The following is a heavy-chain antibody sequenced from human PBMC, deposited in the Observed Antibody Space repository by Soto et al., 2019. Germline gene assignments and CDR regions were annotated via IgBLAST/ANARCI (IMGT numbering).Heavy chain of an antibody. J-gene: IGHJ4*02. V-gene: IGHV1-2*04. Sequence: GASVKGSCKASGYTFTGHYMHWVRQAPGQGLEWMGWINPNSGGTNYAQKFQGWVTMTRDTSINTAYMELNRLRSDDTAIYYCARDLRGHGDYFDYWGQGTLVTVSS. CDR2: INPNSGGT. CDR3: ARDLRGHGDYFDY. CDR1: GYTFTGHY. D-gene: IGHD4-17*01.